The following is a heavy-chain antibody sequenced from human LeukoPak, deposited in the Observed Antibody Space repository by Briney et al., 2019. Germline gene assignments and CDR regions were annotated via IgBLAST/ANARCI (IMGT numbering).Heavy chain of an antibody. V-gene: IGHV3-7*01. D-gene: IGHD3-22*01. CDR3: AIPSSYDGSRYYHAY. CDR2: IGQDGTET. CDR1: GISFVSYW. J-gene: IGHJ4*02. Sequence: GGSLRLSCAASGISFVSYWVTWVRQAPWKGLEWVANIGQDGTETVYVGSVKGRFTISRDNARKLLFLQMNSLRADDTAVYYCAIPSSYDGSRYYHAYWGQGTLVSVSS.